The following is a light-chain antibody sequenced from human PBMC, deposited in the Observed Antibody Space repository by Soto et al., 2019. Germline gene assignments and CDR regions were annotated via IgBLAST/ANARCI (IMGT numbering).Light chain of an antibody. J-gene: IGKJ5*01. Sequence: QVTKSKSAMSAAVGERVTITCRASQAISIYLAWYQQKPGKAPKLLISAASTFHSGVPSTVSGSGSGSEFSLTISILQPEDCATYVCQQLNTNPDTYGHGTRLEIK. CDR2: AAS. CDR1: QAISIY. CDR3: QQLNTNPDT. V-gene: IGKV1-9*01.